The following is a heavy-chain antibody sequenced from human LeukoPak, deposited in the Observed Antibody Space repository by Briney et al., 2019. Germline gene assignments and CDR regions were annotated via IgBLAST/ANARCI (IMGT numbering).Heavy chain of an antibody. D-gene: IGHD3-3*01. Sequence: SETLSLTCRVSGGSISTYYCSWIRQPPGKGLEWIGYIYYSGSTNYNPSLKSRVTISVDTSKNQFSLKLSSVTAADTAVYYCARSGKDYDFWSGYHRASLYYFDYWGQGTLVTVSS. CDR1: GGSISTYY. J-gene: IGHJ4*02. CDR2: IYYSGST. CDR3: ARSGKDYDFWSGYHRASLYYFDY. V-gene: IGHV4-59*01.